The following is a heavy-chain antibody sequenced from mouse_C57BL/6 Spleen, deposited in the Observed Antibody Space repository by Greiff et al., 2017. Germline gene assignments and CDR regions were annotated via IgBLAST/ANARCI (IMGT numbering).Heavy chain of an antibody. CDR1: GYSITSGYD. Sequence: EVKLVESGPGMVKPSQSLSLTCTVTGYSITSGYDWHWIRHFPGNKLEWMGYISYSGSTNYNPSLKSRISITHDTSKNHFFLKLNSVTTEDTATYYCARDRGNDGYYEFAYWGQGTLVTVSA. D-gene: IGHD2-3*01. J-gene: IGHJ3*01. V-gene: IGHV3-1*01. CDR3: ARDRGNDGYYEFAY. CDR2: ISYSGST.